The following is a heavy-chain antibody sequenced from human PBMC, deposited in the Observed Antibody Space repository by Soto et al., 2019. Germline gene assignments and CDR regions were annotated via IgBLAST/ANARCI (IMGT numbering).Heavy chain of an antibody. CDR3: AKDPSISTEGVWGVDF. J-gene: IGHJ4*02. Sequence: EVQLLESGGGLVQPGGSLRLSCAASGFTFSNFALSWVRQAPGKGPQWVSSILGGGGATFYTDSVKGRFTISRDNSKNTLYLQMSSLRADDTAVYHCAKDPSISTEGVWGVDFWGRGTLVTFSS. D-gene: IGHD6-13*01. V-gene: IGHV3-23*01. CDR1: GFTFSNFA. CDR2: ILGGGGAT.